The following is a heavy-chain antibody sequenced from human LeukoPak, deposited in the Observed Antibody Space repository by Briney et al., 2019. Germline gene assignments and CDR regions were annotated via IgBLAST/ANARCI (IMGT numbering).Heavy chain of an antibody. D-gene: IGHD1-26*01. J-gene: IGHJ4*02. Sequence: GASVKVSCKASGGTFSSYAISWVRQAPGQGLEWMGWISAYNGNTNYAQKLQGRVTMTTDTSTSTAYMELRSLRSDDTAVYYCARDNFFGYSGSYYIYWGQGTLVTVSS. V-gene: IGHV1-18*01. CDR3: ARDNFFGYSGSYYIY. CDR1: GGTFSSYA. CDR2: ISAYNGNT.